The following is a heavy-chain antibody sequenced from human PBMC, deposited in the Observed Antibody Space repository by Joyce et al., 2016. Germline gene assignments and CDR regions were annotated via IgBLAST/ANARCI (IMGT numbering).Heavy chain of an antibody. CDR1: GDSIGTYY. J-gene: IGHJ4*02. CDR3: ARVGSSWSFGY. Sequence: QVQLQESGPGLVKPSETLSLTCTVSGDSIGTYYWNWIRQPPGKGLEWIGYIFYTGSTNYHPSLKSRVTMSVDMSKNQFSLTLNSVTAADTAVYYCARVGSSWSFGYWGQGTLVTVSS. V-gene: IGHV4-59*01. CDR2: IFYTGST. D-gene: IGHD6-13*01.